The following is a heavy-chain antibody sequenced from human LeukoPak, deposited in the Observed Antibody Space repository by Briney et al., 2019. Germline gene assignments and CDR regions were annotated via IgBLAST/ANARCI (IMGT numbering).Heavy chain of an antibody. V-gene: IGHV3-23*01. J-gene: IGHJ4*02. CDR1: GFTFSCHA. D-gene: IGHD1-26*01. CDR2: ISAAGGTT. CDR3: ARAASGTYSRFDY. Sequence: PGGSLRLSCAASGFTFSCHAMSWVRQAPGKGLEWVSTISAAGGTTYYANSVRGRFTISRDNSKNTLYLQMHSLRAEDTAVYYCARAASGTYSRFDYWGQGTLVTVSS.